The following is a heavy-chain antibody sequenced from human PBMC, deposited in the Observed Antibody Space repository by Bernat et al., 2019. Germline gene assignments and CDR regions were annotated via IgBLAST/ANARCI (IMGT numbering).Heavy chain of an antibody. V-gene: IGHV1-18*01. CDR2: ISAYNGNT. J-gene: IGHJ3*02. D-gene: IGHD1-1*01. CDR1: GYTFTSYG. Sequence: QVQLVQSGAEVKKPGASVKVSCKASGYTFTSYGISWVRQAPGQGLEWMGWISAYNGNTNYAQKLQGRVTMTTDTSTSTAYMELSSLRSEDTAVYYCAREADRTGTADAFDIWGQGTMVTVSS. CDR3: AREADRTGTADAFDI.